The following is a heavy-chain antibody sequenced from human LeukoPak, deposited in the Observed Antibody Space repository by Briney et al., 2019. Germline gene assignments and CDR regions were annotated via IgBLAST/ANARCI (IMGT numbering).Heavy chain of an antibody. J-gene: IGHJ3*02. V-gene: IGHV4-39*07. Sequence: SSETLSLTCTVSGVSISRISYYWGWIRQTPGKGLEGIGSIYHSGSTYYNPSPKSRITISVDRSKNQFSLKLSSVTAADTAVYYCARGVEYSSSSNAFDIWGQGTMVTVSS. D-gene: IGHD6-6*01. CDR2: IYHSGST. CDR3: ARGVEYSSSSNAFDI. CDR1: GVSISRISYY.